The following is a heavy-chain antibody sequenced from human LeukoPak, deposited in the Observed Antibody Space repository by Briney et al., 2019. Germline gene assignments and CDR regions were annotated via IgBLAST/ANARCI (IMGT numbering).Heavy chain of an antibody. V-gene: IGHV4-59*01. CDR2: IYYSGST. CDR3: AREGTDQYYYYYMDV. D-gene: IGHD3-10*01. Sequence: SETLSLTCTVSGGSLRSYYWSWVRQPPGKGLEWIGYIYYSGSTNYNPSLKSRVTISVDTSKNQFSLKLSSVTAADTAVYYCAREGTDQYYYYYMDVWGKGTTVTVSS. CDR1: GGSLRSYY. J-gene: IGHJ6*03.